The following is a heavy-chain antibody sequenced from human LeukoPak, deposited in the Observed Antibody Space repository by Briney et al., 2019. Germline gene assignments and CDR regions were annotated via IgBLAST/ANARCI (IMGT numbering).Heavy chain of an antibody. J-gene: IGHJ4*02. V-gene: IGHV3-30-3*01. D-gene: IGHD5-18*01. CDR2: ISYDGSNK. CDR1: GFSFSTYG. Sequence: GSLRLSCTASGFSFSTYGMHWVRQAPGKGLERVALISYDGSNKYYAQSMKGRFTISRDNSKNTVYLQMSSLRPEDTAMYYCARLFGWGYSYGLDYWGQGTLVTVSS. CDR3: ARLFGWGYSYGLDY.